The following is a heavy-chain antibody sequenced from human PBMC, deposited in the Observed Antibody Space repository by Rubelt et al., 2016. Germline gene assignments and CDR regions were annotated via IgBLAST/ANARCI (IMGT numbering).Heavy chain of an antibody. CDR3: ARDLRDGYKYRALGAFDS. CDR1: GFTFSSYA. Sequence: EVQLVESGGGLVQPGGSLRLSCAASGFTFSSYAMHWVRQAPGKGLEYVSAISSNGGSTYYANSVKGRFTISRENSKNTVYIEMGSWRAGERAVYYCARDLRDGYKYRALGAFDSWGQGTMVTVSS. D-gene: IGHD5-24*01. V-gene: IGHV3-64*01. CDR2: ISSNGGST. J-gene: IGHJ3*02.